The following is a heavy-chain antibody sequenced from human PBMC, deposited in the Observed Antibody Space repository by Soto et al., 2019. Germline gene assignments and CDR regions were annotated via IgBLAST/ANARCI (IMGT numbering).Heavy chain of an antibody. V-gene: IGHV1-69*01. CDR2: IIPIFGTA. D-gene: IGHD2-15*01. J-gene: IGHJ6*02. CDR1: GGTFSSYA. Sequence: QVQLVQSGAEVKKPGSSVKVSCKAPGGTFSSYAISWVRQAPGQGLKWMGGIIPIFGTANYAQKFQGRVTITADESTSTGYMELSSLRAEDTAVYYCARSQGGSSSLDIYYYYYYGMDVWGQGTTVTVSS. CDR3: ARSQGGSSSLDIYYYYYYGMDV.